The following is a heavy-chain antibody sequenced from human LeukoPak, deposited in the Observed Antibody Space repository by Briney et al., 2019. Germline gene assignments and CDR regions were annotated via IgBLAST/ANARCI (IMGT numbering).Heavy chain of an antibody. D-gene: IGHD6-19*01. CDR2: IYISGST. CDR1: GGSISGYY. Sequence: SETLSLTCTVSGGSISGYYWNWIRQPAGKGLEWIGRIYISGSTNYNPSLKSRVTMSIDTSKNQFSLKLSSVTAADTAVYYCARSIIAHSSGSYYYYYYMDVWGKGTTVTISS. CDR3: ARSIIAHSSGSYYYYYYMDV. V-gene: IGHV4-4*07. J-gene: IGHJ6*03.